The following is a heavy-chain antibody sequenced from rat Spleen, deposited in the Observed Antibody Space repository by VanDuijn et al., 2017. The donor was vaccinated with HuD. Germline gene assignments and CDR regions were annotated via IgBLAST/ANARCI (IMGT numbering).Heavy chain of an antibody. V-gene: IGHV4-2*01. Sequence: EVKLVESGGGLVQPGRSLKLSCAASGFNFNDYWMGWVRQAPGKGLEWIGEINKDSSTIKYTPSLRDKFTISRDNAQNTLYLQMSKLGSEDTAIYYCAREPNWAYFAYWGQGVMVTVSS. J-gene: IGHJ2*01. CDR2: INKDSSTI. D-gene: IGHD5-1*01. CDR1: GFNFNDYW. CDR3: AREPNWAYFAY.